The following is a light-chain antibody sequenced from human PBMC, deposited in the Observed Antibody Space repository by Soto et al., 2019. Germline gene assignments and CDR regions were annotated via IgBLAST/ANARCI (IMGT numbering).Light chain of an antibody. CDR3: QQYNSWPPWT. V-gene: IGKV3-15*01. J-gene: IGKJ1*01. Sequence: EIVMTQSPGTVSVSPGERATLSCRASQSVSSNLAWYQQKPGQAPRLLIYGASTRATGIPARFSGSGSGTEFTLTISSLQSEDFAVYYCQQYNSWPPWTFGQGTTVEIK. CDR2: GAS. CDR1: QSVSSN.